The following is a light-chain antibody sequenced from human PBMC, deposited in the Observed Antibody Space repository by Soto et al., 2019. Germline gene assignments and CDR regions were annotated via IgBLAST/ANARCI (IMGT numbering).Light chain of an antibody. J-gene: IGLJ2*01. Sequence: QAVVTQPASVSGSPGQSITISCTGTSSDVGRYNLVSWYQQHPGKAPKLMIYEDSKRPSGVSNRFSGSKSGNTASLTISGLHAEDEADYYCCSYAGSSTLVFGGGTKVTVL. CDR3: CSYAGSSTLV. CDR1: SSDVGRYNL. V-gene: IGLV2-23*01. CDR2: EDS.